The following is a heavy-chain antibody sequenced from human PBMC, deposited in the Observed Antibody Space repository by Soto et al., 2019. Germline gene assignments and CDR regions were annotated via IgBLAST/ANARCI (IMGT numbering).Heavy chain of an antibody. CDR3: ARMSGYCSSNSCYTGGIFDY. Sequence: SVKVSCKASGGTFSSYAISWVRQAPGQGLEWMGGIIPIFGTANYAQKFQGRVTITADESTSTAYMELSSLRSEDTAVYYCARMSGYCSSNSCYTGGIFDYWGQGTMVTVYS. J-gene: IGHJ4*02. CDR1: GGTFSSYA. V-gene: IGHV1-69*13. D-gene: IGHD2-2*02. CDR2: IIPIFGTA.